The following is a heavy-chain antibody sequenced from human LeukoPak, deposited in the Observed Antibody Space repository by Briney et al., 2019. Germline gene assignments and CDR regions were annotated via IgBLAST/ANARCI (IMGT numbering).Heavy chain of an antibody. Sequence: PSETLSLTCTVSGDSISSGDYYWSWIRQPPGKGLEWTGYIDYSGNTYYNPSPRSRLTISTDTSKNQFSLKLTSVTAADTAVYYCARYYCSSSACPGIDSWGQGTLVTVSS. D-gene: IGHD2-2*01. V-gene: IGHV4-30-4*01. CDR1: GDSISSGDYY. CDR3: ARYYCSSSACPGIDS. CDR2: IDYSGNT. J-gene: IGHJ4*02.